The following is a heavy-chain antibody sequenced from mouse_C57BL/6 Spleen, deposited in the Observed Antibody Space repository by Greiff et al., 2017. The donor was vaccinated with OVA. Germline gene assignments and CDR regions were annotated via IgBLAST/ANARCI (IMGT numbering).Heavy chain of an antibody. J-gene: IGHJ2*01. D-gene: IGHD2-5*01. Sequence: QVQLQQPGAELVRPGSSVKLSCKASGYTFTSYWMHWVKQRPIQGLEWIGNIDPSDSETHYNQKFKDKATLTVDKSSSTAYMQLSSLTSEDSAVYCCAVYYSNYYFDYWGQGTTLTVSS. V-gene: IGHV1-52*01. CDR1: GYTFTSYW. CDR3: AVYYSNYYFDY. CDR2: IDPSDSET.